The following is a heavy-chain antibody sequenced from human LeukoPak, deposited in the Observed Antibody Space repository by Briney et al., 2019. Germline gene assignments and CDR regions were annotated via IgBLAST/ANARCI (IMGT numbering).Heavy chain of an antibody. J-gene: IGHJ5*02. Sequence: SETLSLTCAVSGGSLSGYYWSWIRQPPGKGLEWIGEINHSGSTNYNSSLKSRVTISVDTSKNLFSLKLSSVTAADTAVYYCARRGGYSYGFDGWFDPWGQGTLVTVSS. D-gene: IGHD5-18*01. V-gene: IGHV4-34*01. CDR2: INHSGST. CDR3: ARRGGYSYGFDGWFDP. CDR1: GGSLSGYY.